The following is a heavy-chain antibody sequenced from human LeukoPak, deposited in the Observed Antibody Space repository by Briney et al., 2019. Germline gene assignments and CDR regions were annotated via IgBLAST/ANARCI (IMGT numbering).Heavy chain of an antibody. D-gene: IGHD2-15*01. J-gene: IGHJ6*03. Sequence: ASVKVSCKASGYTFTGYYMHWVRQAPGQGLEWMGWINPNSGGTNYAQEFQGRVTMTRDTSISTAYMELSRLRSDDTAVYYCARVVAATLGYYYYMDVWGKGTTVTVSS. CDR3: ARVVAATLGYYYYMDV. V-gene: IGHV1-2*02. CDR2: INPNSGGT. CDR1: GYTFTGYY.